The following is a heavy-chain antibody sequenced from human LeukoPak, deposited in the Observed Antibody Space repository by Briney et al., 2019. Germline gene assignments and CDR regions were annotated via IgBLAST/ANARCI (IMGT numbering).Heavy chain of an antibody. V-gene: IGHV4-30-2*01. D-gene: IGHD3-22*01. J-gene: IGHJ4*02. CDR1: GGSISSGGYY. CDR2: IYHSGST. CDR3: ARGGYYYVY. Sequence: PSETLSLTCTVSGGSISSGGYYWSWIRQPPGKGLEWIGYIYHSGSTYYNPSLKSRVTISVDRSKNQFSLKLSSVTAADTAVYYCARGGYYYVYWGQGTLVTVSS.